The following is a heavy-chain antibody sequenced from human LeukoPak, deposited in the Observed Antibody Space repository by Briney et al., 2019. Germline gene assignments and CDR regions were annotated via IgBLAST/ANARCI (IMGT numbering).Heavy chain of an antibody. J-gene: IGHJ6*03. CDR3: ARGVFYSSRVRYYMDV. CDR1: GGSISSYY. Sequence: SETLSLTCTVSGGSISSYYWSWIRQPPGKGLEWIGYIYYSGSTNYNPSLKSRVTISVDTSKNQFSLKLSSVTAADTAVYYCARGVFYSSRVRYYMDVWGKGTTVTVSS. V-gene: IGHV4-59*01. CDR2: IYYSGST. D-gene: IGHD2-15*01.